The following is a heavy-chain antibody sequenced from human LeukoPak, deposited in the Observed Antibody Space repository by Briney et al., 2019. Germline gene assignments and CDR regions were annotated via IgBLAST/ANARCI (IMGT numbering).Heavy chain of an antibody. CDR1: GGSFSGYY. V-gene: IGHV4-34*01. D-gene: IGHD3-10*01. Sequence: SETLSLTCAVYGGSFSGYYWSWIRQPPGKGLEWIGEINHSGSTNYNPSLKSRVTISVDTSKNQFSLKLSSVTAADTAVYYCARHGSRGFYYYGSGSSHYYYYYMDVWGKGTTVTISS. CDR3: ARHGSRGFYYYGSGSSHYYYYYMDV. CDR2: INHSGST. J-gene: IGHJ6*03.